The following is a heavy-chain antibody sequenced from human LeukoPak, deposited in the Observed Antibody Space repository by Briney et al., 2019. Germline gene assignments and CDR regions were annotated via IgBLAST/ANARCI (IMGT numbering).Heavy chain of an antibody. CDR3: ASDSGYSYGYRSKPFDY. Sequence: ASVKVSCKASGYTFTSYGISWVRQAPGQGLEWMGWISANNGNTNYGQKLQGRVTMTTDTSTNTAYMDLRSLRSDDTAVYYCASDSGYSYGYRSKPFDYWGQGTLVTVSS. D-gene: IGHD5-18*01. CDR2: ISANNGNT. J-gene: IGHJ4*02. CDR1: GYTFTSYG. V-gene: IGHV1-18*01.